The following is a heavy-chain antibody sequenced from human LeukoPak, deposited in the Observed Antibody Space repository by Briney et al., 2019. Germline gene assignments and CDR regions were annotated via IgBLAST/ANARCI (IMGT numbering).Heavy chain of an antibody. Sequence: SETLSLTCTVSGGSISSYYWSWLRQPPGKGLEYIGYTHYSGSTNYNPSLKSRVTISLDTSGNQFSLKLSSVTAADTAVYYCARDISPWESKNPDAFDIWGQGTMVTVSS. CDR1: GGSISSYY. J-gene: IGHJ3*02. V-gene: IGHV4-59*01. CDR2: THYSGST. D-gene: IGHD1-26*01. CDR3: ARDISPWESKNPDAFDI.